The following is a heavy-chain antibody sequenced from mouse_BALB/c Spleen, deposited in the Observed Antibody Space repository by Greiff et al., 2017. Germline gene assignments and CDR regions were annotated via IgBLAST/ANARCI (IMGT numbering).Heavy chain of an antibody. Sequence: QVQLQQPGAELVKPGASVKMSCKASGYTFTSYWMHWVKQRPGQGLEWIGVIDPSDSYTSYNQKFKGKATLTVDTSSSTAYMQLSSLTSEDSAVYYCIGGITTGGYAMDYWGQGTSVTVSS. V-gene: IGHV1S127*01. J-gene: IGHJ4*01. CDR2: IDPSDSYT. CDR1: GYTFTSYW. CDR3: IGGITTGGYAMDY. D-gene: IGHD2-4*01.